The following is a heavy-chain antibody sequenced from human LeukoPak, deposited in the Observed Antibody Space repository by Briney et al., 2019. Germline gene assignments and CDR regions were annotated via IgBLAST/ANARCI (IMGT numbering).Heavy chain of an antibody. CDR1: GFTFSDYW. Sequence: GGSLRLSCAASGFTFSDYWMHWVRHTPEKGLMWVSKVNSDGSAPQYAESVKGRFTISRDNAKNTLYLQMNSLRAEDTAVYYCARDWQWIQLYDYWGQGTLVTVSS. V-gene: IGHV3-74*03. CDR2: VNSDGSAP. J-gene: IGHJ4*02. CDR3: ARDWQWIQLYDY. D-gene: IGHD5-18*01.